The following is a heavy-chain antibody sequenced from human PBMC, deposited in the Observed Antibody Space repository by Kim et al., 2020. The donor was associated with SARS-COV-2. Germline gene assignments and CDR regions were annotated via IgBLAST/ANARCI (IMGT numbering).Heavy chain of an antibody. CDR1: GFTVSSNY. CDR3: ARVVGAREWFDP. V-gene: IGHV3-53*01. Sequence: GGSLRLSCAASGFTVSSNYMSWVRQAPGKGLEWVSVIYSGGSTYYADSVKGRFTISRDNSKNTLYLQMNSLRAEDTAVYYCARVVGAREWFDPWGQGTLVTVSS. CDR2: IYSGGST. D-gene: IGHD1-26*01. J-gene: IGHJ5*02.